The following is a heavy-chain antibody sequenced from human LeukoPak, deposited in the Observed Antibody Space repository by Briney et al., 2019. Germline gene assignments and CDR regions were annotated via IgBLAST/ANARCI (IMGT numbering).Heavy chain of an antibody. J-gene: IGHJ4*02. V-gene: IGHV1-69*05. CDR2: IIPIFGTA. Sequence: ASVKVSCKASGGTFSSYAISWVRQAPGQGLEWMGGIIPIFGTANYAQKFQGRVTITTDESTSTAYMELSSLRSEDTAVYYCARVLRYSSGWCLDYWGQGTLVTVSS. CDR3: ARVLRYSSGWCLDY. CDR1: GGTFSSYA. D-gene: IGHD6-19*01.